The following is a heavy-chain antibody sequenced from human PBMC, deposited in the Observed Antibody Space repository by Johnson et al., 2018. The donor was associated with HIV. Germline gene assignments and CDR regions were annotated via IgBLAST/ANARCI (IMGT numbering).Heavy chain of an antibody. CDR2: ISYDGSNK. J-gene: IGHJ3*02. D-gene: IGHD6-13*01. CDR1: GFTFSSYA. Sequence: QLVESGGGVVQPGRSLRLSCAASGFTFSSYAMHWVRQAPGKGLEGVAGISYDGSNKYYADSVKGRFTISRDNSKNTLYLQMNSLRAEDTAVYYCAKASQQLVFYVAVDIWGQGTMVTVSS. V-gene: IGHV3-30*04. CDR3: AKASQQLVFYVAVDI.